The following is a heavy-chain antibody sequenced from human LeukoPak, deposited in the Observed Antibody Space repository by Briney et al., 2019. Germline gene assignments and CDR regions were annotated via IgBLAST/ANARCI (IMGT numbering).Heavy chain of an antibody. Sequence: GGSLRLSCAASGFTVSSNYMSWVRQAPGKGLEWVSVIYSGGSTYYADSVKGRFTISRDNSKNTLYLQMNSLRAEDTAVYYCAGALNSSSWHYYYYYYGMDVWGQGTTVTVSS. CDR1: GFTVSSNY. D-gene: IGHD6-13*01. CDR3: AGALNSSSWHYYYYYYGMDV. CDR2: IYSGGST. V-gene: IGHV3-53*01. J-gene: IGHJ6*02.